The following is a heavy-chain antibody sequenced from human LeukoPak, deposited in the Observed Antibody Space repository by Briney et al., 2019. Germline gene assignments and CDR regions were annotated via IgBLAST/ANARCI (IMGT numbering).Heavy chain of an antibody. V-gene: IGHV4-34*01. D-gene: IGHD3-22*01. CDR2: INHSGST. CDR1: GGSFSGYY. Sequence: SETLSLTCAVDGGSFSGYYWSWIRQPPGKGLEWIGEINHSGSTNYNPSLKSRVTISVDTSKNQFSLKLSSVTAADTAVYYCARGPDSSGYYPYYFDYWGQGTLVTVSS. J-gene: IGHJ4*02. CDR3: ARGPDSSGYYPYYFDY.